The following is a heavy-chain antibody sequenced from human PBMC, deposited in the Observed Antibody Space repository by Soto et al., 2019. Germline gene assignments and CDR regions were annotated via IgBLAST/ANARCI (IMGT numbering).Heavy chain of an antibody. CDR3: ARGGIAAAGTGDAFDI. V-gene: IGHV4-30-2*01. Sequence: QLQLQESGSGLVKPSQTLSLTCAVSGGSISSGGYSWSWIRQPPGKDLERIGYIYHSGSTYYNPSLKSRVTISVDRSKNQFSLKLSSVTAADTAVYYCARGGIAAAGTGDAFDIWGQGTMVTVSS. CDR1: GGSISSGGYS. D-gene: IGHD6-13*01. CDR2: IYHSGST. J-gene: IGHJ3*02.